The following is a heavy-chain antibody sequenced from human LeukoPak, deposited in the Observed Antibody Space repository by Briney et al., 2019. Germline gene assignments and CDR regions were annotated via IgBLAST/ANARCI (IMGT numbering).Heavy chain of an antibody. D-gene: IGHD3-9*01. CDR2: INPDDGST. CDR3: AKVPHYDILTGPLDY. Sequence: GGSLRLSCAASGFTFRKYWLHWVRHAPGKGLVWVSRINPDDGSTSYADSVKGRFTISRDNAKNSLYLQMNSLRAEDTALYYCAKVPHYDILTGPLDYWGQGTLVTVSS. CDR1: GFTFRKYW. J-gene: IGHJ4*02. V-gene: IGHV3-74*01.